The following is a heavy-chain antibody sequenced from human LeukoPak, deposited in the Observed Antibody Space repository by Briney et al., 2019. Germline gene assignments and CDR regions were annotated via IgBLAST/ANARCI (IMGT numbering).Heavy chain of an antibody. V-gene: IGHV1-69*04. CDR2: IIPILGIA. CDR3: ARDVRFRRSGYYTKVHYYYGMDV. J-gene: IGHJ6*02. CDR1: GGTFSSYA. Sequence: SVKVSCKASGGTFSSYAISWVRQAPGQGLEWMGRIIPILGIANYAQKFQGRVTITADKSTSTAYMELSSPRAEDTAVYYCARDVRFRRSGYYTKVHYYYGMDVWGQGTTVTVSS. D-gene: IGHD3-3*01.